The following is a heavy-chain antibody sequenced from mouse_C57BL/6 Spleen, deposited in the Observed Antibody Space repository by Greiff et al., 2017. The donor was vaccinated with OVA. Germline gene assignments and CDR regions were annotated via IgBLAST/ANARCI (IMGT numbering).Heavy chain of an antibody. D-gene: IGHD1-1*01. CDR2: IHPNSGST. Sequence: VQLQQPGAELVKPGASVKLSCKASGYTFTSYWMHWVKQRPGQGLEWIGMIHPNSGSTNYNEKFKSKATLTVDKSSSTAYMQLSSLTSEDSAVYYCARAYGSSFDWYFDVWGTGTTVTVSS. J-gene: IGHJ1*03. CDR3: ARAYGSSFDWYFDV. V-gene: IGHV1-64*01. CDR1: GYTFTSYW.